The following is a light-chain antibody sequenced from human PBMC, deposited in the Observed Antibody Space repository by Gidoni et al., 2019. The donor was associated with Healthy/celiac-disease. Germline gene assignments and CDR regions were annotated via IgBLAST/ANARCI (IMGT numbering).Light chain of an antibody. CDR3: QQSDSTPRT. CDR2: AAS. Sequence: DIQMTQSPSSLSASVGDSFTITCRASQSISRYLNWYQQKPGNSPKLLIFAASSLQSGVPSRFSGSGSGTDFTLTIDSLQAEEFATYYCQQSDSTPRTFGQGTKVEI. J-gene: IGKJ1*01. V-gene: IGKV1-39*01. CDR1: QSISRY.